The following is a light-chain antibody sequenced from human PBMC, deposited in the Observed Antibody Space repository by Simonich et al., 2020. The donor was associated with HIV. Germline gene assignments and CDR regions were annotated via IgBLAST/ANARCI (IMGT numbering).Light chain of an antibody. CDR2: DVS. J-gene: IGLJ3*02. V-gene: IGLV2-14*03. CDR3: CSYAGSSTLV. Sequence: QSALTQPASVSGSPGQSITISCTGTTSDVGGYNYVSWYQQHPGKAPKLMIYDVSKRPSGVSNRFSGSKSGNTASLTISGLQADDEADYYCCSYAGSSTLVFGGGTKLTVL. CDR1: TSDVGGYNY.